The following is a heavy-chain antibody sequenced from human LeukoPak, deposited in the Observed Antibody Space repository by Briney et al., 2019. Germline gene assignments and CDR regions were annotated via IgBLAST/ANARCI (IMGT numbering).Heavy chain of an antibody. CDR2: MNPNSGNT. V-gene: IGHV1-8*01. D-gene: IGHD3-10*01. CDR3: ASRVRGVIIYDY. Sequence: ASVKVSCKASGYTFTSYDINRVRQATGQGPEWMGWMNPNSGNTGYAQKFQGRVTMTRNTSISTAYMELSSLRSEDTAVYYCASRVRGVIIYDYWGQGTLVTVSS. CDR1: GYTFTSYD. J-gene: IGHJ4*02.